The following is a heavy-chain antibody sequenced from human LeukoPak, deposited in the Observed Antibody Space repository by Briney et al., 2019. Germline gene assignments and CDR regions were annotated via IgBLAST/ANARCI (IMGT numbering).Heavy chain of an antibody. CDR2: IRSKTHSYAR. Sequence: GGSLKLSCAASGFNFSGSAIHWVRQASGKGLEWVGRIRSKTHSYARVYAASVKGRFTISRDDSKNTAYLQMNSLKTEDTAVYYCTTITPNDCFDPWGQGTLVTVSS. CDR1: GFNFSGSA. V-gene: IGHV3-73*01. CDR3: TTITPNDCFDP. J-gene: IGHJ5*02. D-gene: IGHD4/OR15-4a*01.